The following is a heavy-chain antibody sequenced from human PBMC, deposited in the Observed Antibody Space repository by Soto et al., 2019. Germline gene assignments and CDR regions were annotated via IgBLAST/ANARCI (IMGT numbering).Heavy chain of an antibody. CDR1: GFTFNKHA. CDR2: ISGSGAST. J-gene: IGHJ4*02. Sequence: PVGSLRLSCVASGFTFNKHALAWVRQAPGKGLEWVSAISGSGASTYDSDSVKGRFTISRDNSNNTLYLQMNSLRAEDTAIYYCARTPGVNTVISAFDHWGQGTPVTVSS. V-gene: IGHV3-23*01. CDR3: ARTPGVNTVISAFDH. D-gene: IGHD2-21*01.